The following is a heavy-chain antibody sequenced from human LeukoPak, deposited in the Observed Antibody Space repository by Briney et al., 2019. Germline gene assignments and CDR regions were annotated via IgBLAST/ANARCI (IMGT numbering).Heavy chain of an antibody. D-gene: IGHD6-13*01. CDR1: GGSVSSGGYY. CDR2: IYYTGST. CDR3: SREIAAAGSINWFDP. Sequence: PSETLSLTCTVSGGSVSSGGYYWTWIRQPPGKGLEWIGYIYYTGSTNYNPSLKSRGTISVDTSKNQFSLKLSSVTAADTAVYYCSREIAAAGSINWFDPWGQGTLVTVSS. J-gene: IGHJ5*02. V-gene: IGHV4-61*08.